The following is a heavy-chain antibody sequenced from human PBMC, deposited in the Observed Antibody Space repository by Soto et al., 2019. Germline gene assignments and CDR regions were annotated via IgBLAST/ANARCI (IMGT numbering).Heavy chain of an antibody. D-gene: IGHD6-6*01. J-gene: IGHJ4*02. CDR2: INPSGGT. V-gene: IGHV4-34*01. CDR3: ARVLAARASRDFDY. CDR1: GGSFSTDY. Sequence: SETLSLTCAVYGGSFSTDYWSWIRQPPGKGLEWIGEINPSGGTNYNPSLKSRVTISVATSKNQFSLKLSPVTAADTAVYYCARVLAARASRDFDYWGQGTLVTVPQ.